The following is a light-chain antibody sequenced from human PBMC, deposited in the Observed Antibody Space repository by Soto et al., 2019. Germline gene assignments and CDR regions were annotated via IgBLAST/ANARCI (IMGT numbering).Light chain of an antibody. CDR1: SSDVGRYNY. V-gene: IGLV2-14*01. CDR3: NSYTSSTAYV. CDR2: EVS. J-gene: IGLJ1*01. Sequence: QSALTQPASVSGSPGQSITISCTGASSDVGRYNYVSWSQLHPGKAPKLIIYEVSNRPSGVSNRFSGSKSGNTASLTISGLRAEDEDDYYCNSYTSSTAYVFGTGTKVTVL.